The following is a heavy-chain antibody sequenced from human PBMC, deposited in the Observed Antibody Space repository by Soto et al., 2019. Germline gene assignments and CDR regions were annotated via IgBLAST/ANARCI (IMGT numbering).Heavy chain of an antibody. D-gene: IGHD3-22*01. J-gene: IGHJ1*01. Sequence: ASVEVCCKASGYTFTRYYMHWVRQAPEQGLEWMGIINPSGGSTSYAQKFQGRVTMTRDTSTSTVYMELSSLRSEDTAVYYCARGTYYYDSSGYWNNWGQETLVAVSS. CDR2: INPSGGST. V-gene: IGHV1-46*01. CDR1: GYTFTRYY. CDR3: ARGTYYYDSSGYWNN.